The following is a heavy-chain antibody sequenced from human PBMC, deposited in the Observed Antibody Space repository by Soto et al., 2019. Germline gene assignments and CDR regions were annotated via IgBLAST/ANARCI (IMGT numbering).Heavy chain of an antibody. J-gene: IGHJ6*02. V-gene: IGHV4-30-2*01. D-gene: IGHD5-18*01. CDR1: GCSISSGGYS. CDR2: IFHSGST. CDR3: ARGGYSSKYYFYYGMDV. Sequence: TLSLTCTVAGCSISSGGYSWSWIRQPPGKGLEWIGYIFHSGSTYYNPSLKSRVTITVDTSKNQFSLKLSSVTAADTAVYYCARGGYSSKYYFYYGMDVWGQGNTVTVSS.